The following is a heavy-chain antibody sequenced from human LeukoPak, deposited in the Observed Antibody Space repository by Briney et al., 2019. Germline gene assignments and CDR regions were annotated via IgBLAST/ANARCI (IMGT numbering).Heavy chain of an antibody. V-gene: IGHV3-33*06. J-gene: IGHJ3*02. CDR3: AKDTGQLDAFDI. D-gene: IGHD6-6*01. Sequence: AVIWYGGSNKYYADSVKGRFTISRDNSKNTLYLQMNSLRAEDTAVYYCAKDTGQLDAFDIWGRGTMVTVSS. CDR2: IWYGGSNK.